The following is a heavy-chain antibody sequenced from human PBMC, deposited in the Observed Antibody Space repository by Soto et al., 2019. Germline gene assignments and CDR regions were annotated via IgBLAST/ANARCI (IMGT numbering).Heavy chain of an antibody. CDR2: MSGSGGSI. CDR3: ARGIRKQGVVLTTYYFEY. V-gene: IGHV3-23*01. CDR1: GFPFSTYA. Sequence: GGSLRLSCAPSGFPFSTYAMSWVRQAPGKGLEWVSGMSGSGGSIYYADSVKGRFTISRDNSKNTLYLQMNSLRVEDTAVYFCARGIRKQGVVLTTYYFEYWGQGTPVNVSS. D-gene: IGHD6-19*01. J-gene: IGHJ4*02.